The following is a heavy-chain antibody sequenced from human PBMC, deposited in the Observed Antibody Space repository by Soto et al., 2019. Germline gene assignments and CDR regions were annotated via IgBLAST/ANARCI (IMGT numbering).Heavy chain of an antibody. CDR1: GGSISSGGYY. Sequence: QVQLQESGPGLVKPSQTLSLTCTVSGGSISSGGYYWSWIRQHPGKGLAWIGYIYYSGSTYYNPSLKSRVTISVDTCKNQFSLKLSSVTAADTAVYYCARDRIGVGGYYYYYYMDVWGKGTTVTVSS. CDR3: ARDRIGVGGYYYYYYMDV. J-gene: IGHJ6*03. D-gene: IGHD3-3*01. V-gene: IGHV4-31*03. CDR2: IYYSGST.